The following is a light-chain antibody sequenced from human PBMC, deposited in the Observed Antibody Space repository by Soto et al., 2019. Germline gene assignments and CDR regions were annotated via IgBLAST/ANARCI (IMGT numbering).Light chain of an antibody. CDR3: QQSNNHPIS. CDR2: DVS. CDR1: QAVNSW. Sequence: DNQLTQSPSSIYASVGDRVTITCRASQAVNSWLAWFQQKPGMAPKLVIYDVSSLQSGVPSRFSGSGSGTEFTLTISSLQPEDFATYYCQQSNNHPISFGQGTRLEIK. J-gene: IGKJ5*01. V-gene: IGKV1-12*01.